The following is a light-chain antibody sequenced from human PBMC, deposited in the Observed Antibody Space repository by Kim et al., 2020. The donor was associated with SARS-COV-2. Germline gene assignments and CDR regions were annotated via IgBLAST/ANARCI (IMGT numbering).Light chain of an antibody. V-gene: IGLV3-27*01. Sequence: VSPGQTARITCSGDVLAKKYARWFQQKPGQAPVLVIYKDNERPSVIPERFSGSSSGTTVTLTISGAQVEDEADYYCYSAADNNLGVFGGGTQLTVL. CDR2: KDN. CDR1: VLAKKY. CDR3: YSAADNNLGV. J-gene: IGLJ3*02.